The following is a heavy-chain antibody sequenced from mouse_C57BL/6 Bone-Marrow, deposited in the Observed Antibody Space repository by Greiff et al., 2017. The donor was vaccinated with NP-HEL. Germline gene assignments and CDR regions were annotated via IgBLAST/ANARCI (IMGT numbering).Heavy chain of an antibody. J-gene: IGHJ3*01. CDR3: ARISTMVKWFAY. Sequence: QVQLQQPGAELVRPGTSVKLSCKASGYTFTSYWMHWVKQRPGQGLEWIGVIDPSDSYTNYNQKFKGKATLTVDTSSSTAYMQLSSLTSEDSADYSSARISTMVKWFAYWGQGTLVTVSA. CDR1: GYTFTSYW. CDR2: IDPSDSYT. D-gene: IGHD2-2*01. V-gene: IGHV1-59*01.